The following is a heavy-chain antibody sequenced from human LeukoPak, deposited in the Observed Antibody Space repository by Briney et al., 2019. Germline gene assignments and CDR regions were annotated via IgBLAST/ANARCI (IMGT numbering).Heavy chain of an antibody. CDR2: IFPGGSDT. CDR3: ARLRTQDAFDI. Sequence: GESLQISCYGSRYSFTSYWIGWWRQLPRERLQGWGIIFPGGSDTRYSPSFQGQVTMSADKSINTSYLQWSSLMASDTAMYYCARLRTQDAFDIWGKGTMVTVSS. D-gene: IGHD3/OR15-3a*01. CDR1: RYSFTSYW. V-gene: IGHV5-51*01. J-gene: IGHJ3*02.